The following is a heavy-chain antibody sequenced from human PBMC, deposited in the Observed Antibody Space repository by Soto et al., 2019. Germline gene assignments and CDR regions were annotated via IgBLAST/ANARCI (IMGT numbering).Heavy chain of an antibody. D-gene: IGHD3-10*01. CDR2: IYYSGTT. J-gene: IGHJ4*02. CDR1: GGSVSSGTFY. CDR3: ASLAYGSGSYYFDC. V-gene: IGHV4-61*01. Sequence: PSETLSLTCTVSGGSVSSGTFYWSWIRQPPGKGLEYIGWIYYSGTTNYNPSLKSRVTISTDTSKNQFSLKLSSVTAADTAVYYCASLAYGSGSYYFDCWGQGALVTAPQ.